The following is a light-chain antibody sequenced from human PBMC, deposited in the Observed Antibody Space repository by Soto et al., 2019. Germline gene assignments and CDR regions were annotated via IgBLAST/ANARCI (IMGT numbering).Light chain of an antibody. Sequence: QSALTQPASVSGSPGQSITISCTGTSSDVGGYNYVSWYQQHPGKAPKLMIYEVSNRPSGVSNRFSGSKSGNTASLTISGLQAEDEADYYCTSYSRYSVLVFGG. V-gene: IGLV2-14*01. CDR2: EVS. J-gene: IGLJ3*02. CDR1: SSDVGGYNY. CDR3: TSYSRYSVLV.